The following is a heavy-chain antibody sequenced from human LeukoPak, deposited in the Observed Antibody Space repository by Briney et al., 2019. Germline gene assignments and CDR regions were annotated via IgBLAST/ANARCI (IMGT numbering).Heavy chain of an antibody. CDR2: ICTGGKT. CDR1: GDSINSYF. V-gene: IGHV4-4*07. D-gene: IGHD3-16*01. Sequence: SETLSLTCTVSGDSINSYFWSWIRQVAGEGLEWIGRICTGGKTSYRPSLTNRVFVSLDMSKSQFSLELTSVTAADTAVYFCAREVPGDATKYFYYSGQRNLVTASS. J-gene: IGHJ4*02. CDR3: AREVPGDATKYFYY.